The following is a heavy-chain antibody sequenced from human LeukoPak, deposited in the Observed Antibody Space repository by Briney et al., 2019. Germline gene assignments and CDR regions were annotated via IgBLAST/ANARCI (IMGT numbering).Heavy chain of an antibody. Sequence: SETLSLTCAVYGGSFSGYYWSWIRQPPGKGLEWMGEINHSGSTNYNPSLKSRVTISVDTSKNQFSLKLSSVTAADTAVYYCAKPLGNYWGQGTLVTVSS. V-gene: IGHV4-34*01. CDR1: GGSFSGYY. D-gene: IGHD7-27*01. CDR3: AKPLGNY. CDR2: INHSGST. J-gene: IGHJ4*02.